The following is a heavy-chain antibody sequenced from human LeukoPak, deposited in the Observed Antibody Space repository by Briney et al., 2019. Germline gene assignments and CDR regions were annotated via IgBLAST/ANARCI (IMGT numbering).Heavy chain of an antibody. CDR1: GYTFTSYA. J-gene: IGHJ4*02. V-gene: IGHV1-3*01. D-gene: IGHD6-13*01. CDR3: ARAGSSSWYTWGY. Sequence: GASVKVSCKASGYTFTSYAMHWVRQAPGQRLEWMGWINAGNGNTKYSQKFQGRVTITRDTSASTAYMELSSLRSEDTAVYYCARAGSSSWYTWGYWGQGTLVTVSS. CDR2: INAGNGNT.